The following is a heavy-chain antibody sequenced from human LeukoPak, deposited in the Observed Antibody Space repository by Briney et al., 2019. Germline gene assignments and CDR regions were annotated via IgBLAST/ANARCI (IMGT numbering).Heavy chain of an antibody. CDR2: ISITGGDT. J-gene: IGHJ4*02. V-gene: IGHV3-23*01. CDR3: ARERYFDY. Sequence: GGSLRLSCAASGLTFSSHAMSWVRQAPGKGLEWVSAISITGGDTYYADSVKGLFTISRDNSKNTLYLQMNSLRAEDTAVYYCARERYFDYWGQGTLVTVSS. CDR1: GLTFSSHA.